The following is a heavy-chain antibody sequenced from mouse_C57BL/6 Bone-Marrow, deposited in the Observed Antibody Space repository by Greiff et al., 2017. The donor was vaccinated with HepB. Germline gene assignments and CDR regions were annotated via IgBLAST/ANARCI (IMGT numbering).Heavy chain of an antibody. J-gene: IGHJ2*01. V-gene: IGHV5-4*01. CDR3: ARDLYDYDY. D-gene: IGHD2-4*01. Sequence: EVHLVESGGGLVKPGGSLKLSCAPSGFTFSSYAMSWVRQTPEKRLEWVATISDGGSYTYYPDNVKGRFTISRDNAKNNLYLQMSHLKSEDTAMYYCARDLYDYDYWGQGTTLTVSS. CDR1: GFTFSSYA. CDR2: ISDGGSYT.